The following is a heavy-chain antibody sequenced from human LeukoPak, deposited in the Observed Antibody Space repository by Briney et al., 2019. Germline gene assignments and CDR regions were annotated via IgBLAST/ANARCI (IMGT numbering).Heavy chain of an antibody. CDR3: ARKRTDGYISYYFDY. V-gene: IGHV1-46*01. CDR1: GYTLIDYY. J-gene: IGHJ4*02. Sequence: ASVTVSCKASGYTLIDYYMHWVRQAPGQGLEWMGIINPRGGSTTYAQNFQGRVTMTRDTSTSTLYMELSSLTYEDTAVYYCARKRTDGYISYYFDYWGQGTLVSVSS. D-gene: IGHD5-24*01. CDR2: INPRGGST.